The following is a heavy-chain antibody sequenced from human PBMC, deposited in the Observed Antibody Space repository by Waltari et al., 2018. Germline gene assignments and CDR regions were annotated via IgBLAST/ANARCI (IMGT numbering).Heavy chain of an antibody. CDR1: GGSFSGYY. V-gene: IGHV4-34*01. CDR2: INHSGST. CDR3: ARGPSAYYYGSGSPYYFDY. Sequence: QVQLQQWGAGLLKPSETLSLTCAVYGGSFSGYYWSWIRQPPGKGLEWIGEINHSGSTNYNPTRKSRVTISVDTSKNQFSLKLSSVTAADTAVYYCARGPSAYYYGSGSPYYFDYWGQGTLVTVSS. D-gene: IGHD3-10*01. J-gene: IGHJ4*02.